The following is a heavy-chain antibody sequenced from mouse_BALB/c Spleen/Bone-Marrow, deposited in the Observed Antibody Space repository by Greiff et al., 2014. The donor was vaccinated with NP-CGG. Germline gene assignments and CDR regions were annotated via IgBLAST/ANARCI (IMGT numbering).Heavy chain of an antibody. CDR2: IRNKANGYTT. CDR1: GFTFTDHY. V-gene: IGHV7-3*02. CDR3: ARDKGRVFFDY. J-gene: IGHJ2*01. Sequence: EVKLVESGGGLVQPGGSLRLSCATSGFTFTDHYMNWVRQPPGKALEWLGFIRNKANGYTTEYSASVKGRFTISRDNSQNILYLQMNTLRAEDSATYYCARDKGRVFFDYWGQGTTLTVSS.